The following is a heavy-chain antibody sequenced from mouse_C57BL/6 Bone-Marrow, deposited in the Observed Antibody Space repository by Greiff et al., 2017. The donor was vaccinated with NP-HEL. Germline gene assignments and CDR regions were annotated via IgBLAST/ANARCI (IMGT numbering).Heavy chain of an antibody. Sequence: QVQLQQPGAELVRPGSSVKLSCKASGYTFTSYWMDWVKQRPGQGLEWIGNLYPSDSETHYNQKFKDKATLTVDKSSSTAYMQLSSLTSEDSAVYYCARTQITTVVATDYWGQGTTLTVSS. V-gene: IGHV1-61*01. J-gene: IGHJ2*01. D-gene: IGHD1-1*01. CDR1: GYTFTSYW. CDR2: LYPSDSET. CDR3: ARTQITTVVATDY.